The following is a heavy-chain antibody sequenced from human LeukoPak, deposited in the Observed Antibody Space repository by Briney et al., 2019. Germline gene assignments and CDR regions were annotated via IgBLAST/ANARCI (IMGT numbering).Heavy chain of an antibody. CDR1: GFTFSGYE. J-gene: IGHJ4*02. CDR3: ALWKYGNSPLDF. CDR2: ISSSGSTI. V-gene: IGHV3-48*03. Sequence: GGSLRLSCAASGFTFSGYEMNWVRQAPGKGLEWVSCISSSGSTIYYADSVKGRFTISRDNAKNSLYLQMNSLRAEDTAVYYCALWKYGNSPLDFWGQGTLVTVSP. D-gene: IGHD6-6*01.